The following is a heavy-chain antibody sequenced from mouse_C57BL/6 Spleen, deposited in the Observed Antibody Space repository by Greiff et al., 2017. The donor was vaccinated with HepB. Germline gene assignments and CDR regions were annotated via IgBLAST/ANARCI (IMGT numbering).Heavy chain of an antibody. CDR3: AGGYYGSRPYWYFDV. CDR2: ISDGGSYT. Sequence: EVQLQESGGGLVKPGGSLKLSCAASGFTFSSYAMSWVRQTPEKRLEWVATISDGGSYTYYPDNVKGRFTISRDNAKNNLYLQMSHLKSEDTAMYYCAGGYYGSRPYWYFDVWGTGTTVTVSS. CDR1: GFTFSSYA. V-gene: IGHV5-4*01. J-gene: IGHJ1*03. D-gene: IGHD1-1*01.